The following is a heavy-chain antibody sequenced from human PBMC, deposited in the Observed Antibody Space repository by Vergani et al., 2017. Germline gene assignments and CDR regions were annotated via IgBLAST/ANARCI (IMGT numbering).Heavy chain of an antibody. V-gene: IGHV1-46*01. J-gene: IGHJ4*02. D-gene: IGHD3-9*01. CDR1: GYTFSNYY. CDR2: INPSGGHT. Sequence: QVQVVQSGAEVKKSGASVNVSCKTSGYTFSNYYMHWVRQAPGQGLEWMGIINPSGGHTNYAQKFQGRVTMTRDTSTSTVYMELSSLRSEDTAIYYCARGDYGILSGYRYWVQGTMVTVSA. CDR3: ARGDYGILSGYRY.